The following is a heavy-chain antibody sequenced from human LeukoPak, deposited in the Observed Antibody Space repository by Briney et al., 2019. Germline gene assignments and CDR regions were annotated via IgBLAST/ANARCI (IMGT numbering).Heavy chain of an antibody. CDR1: GGTFSSYA. D-gene: IGHD3-22*01. CDR3: ARAYYYDSSGYYFDY. J-gene: IGHJ4*02. Sequence: ASVKVSCKASGGTFSSYAISWVRQAPGQGLEWMGGIITIFGTGNYAQNFQGRVTITADESTSTAYMELSSLRSEDTAVYYCARAYYYDSSGYYFDYWGQGTLVTVSS. V-gene: IGHV1-69*13. CDR2: IITIFGTG.